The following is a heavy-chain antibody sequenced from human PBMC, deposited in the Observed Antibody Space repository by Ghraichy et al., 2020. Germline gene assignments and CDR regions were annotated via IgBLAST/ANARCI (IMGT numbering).Heavy chain of an antibody. Sequence: SETLSLTCTVSGGSISSYYWSWIRQPPGKGLEWIGYIYYSGSTNYNPSLKSRVTISVDTSKNQFSLKLSSVTAADTAVYYCARNGDSYYDILTGYYSYYYYMDVWGKGTTVTVSS. D-gene: IGHD3-9*01. CDR2: IYYSGST. V-gene: IGHV4-59*01. J-gene: IGHJ6*03. CDR1: GGSISSYY. CDR3: ARNGDSYYDILTGYYSYYYYMDV.